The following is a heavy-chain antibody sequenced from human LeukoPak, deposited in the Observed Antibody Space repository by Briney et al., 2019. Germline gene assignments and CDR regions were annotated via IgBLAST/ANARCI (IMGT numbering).Heavy chain of an antibody. CDR2: IWWYSDSI. CDR3: AKAGGVSPYYYYMDV. Sequence: GGSLILCCAAFRFTFDDYAMDSVRHTPGKGLGLVSGIWWYSDSIGYVDAVTGQFPMSRDNAKNSLYLQMNSLRTEDTALYYCAKAGGVSPYYYYMDVWAKGTTLTISS. CDR1: RFTFDDYA. D-gene: IGHD3-16*01. J-gene: IGHJ6*03. V-gene: IGHV3-9*01.